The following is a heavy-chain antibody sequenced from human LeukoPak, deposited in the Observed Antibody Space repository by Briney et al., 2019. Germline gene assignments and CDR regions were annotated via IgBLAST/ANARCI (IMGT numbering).Heavy chain of an antibody. CDR1: GGSISSYY. J-gene: IGHJ5*02. CDR3: ARVSFYDSSGYYNWFDP. V-gene: IGHV4-4*07. Sequence: SETLSLTCTVSGGSISSYYWSWTRQPAGKGLEWIGRIYTSGSTNYNPSLKSRVTMSVDTSKNQFSLKLSSVTAADTAVYYCARVSFYDSSGYYNWFDPWGQGTLVTVSS. CDR2: IYTSGST. D-gene: IGHD3-22*01.